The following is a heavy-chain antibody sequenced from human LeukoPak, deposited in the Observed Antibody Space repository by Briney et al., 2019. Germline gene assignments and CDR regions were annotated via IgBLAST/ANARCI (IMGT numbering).Heavy chain of an antibody. Sequence: GGSLRLSCAASGFTFSSYAMHWVRQAPGKGLEWVAVISYDGSNKYYADSVKGRFTISRDNSKNTLYLQMNSLRAEDTAVYYCAAAAGRYYFDYWGQGTLVTVSS. CDR2: ISYDGSNK. J-gene: IGHJ4*02. CDR3: AAAAGRYYFDY. D-gene: IGHD6-13*01. CDR1: GFTFSSYA. V-gene: IGHV3-30-3*01.